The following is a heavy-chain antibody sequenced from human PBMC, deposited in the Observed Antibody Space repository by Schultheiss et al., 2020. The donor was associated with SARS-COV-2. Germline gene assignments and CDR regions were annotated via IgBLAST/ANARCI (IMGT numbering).Heavy chain of an antibody. CDR3: AAPRGTRRNFDL. D-gene: IGHD1-1*01. Sequence: SETLSLTCAVYGGSFSGYYWTWIRQPPGKGLEWIGEINHSGSTNYNPSLKSRVTISVDTSKNQFSLKLSSVTAADTAVYYCAAPRGTRRNFDLWGRGTLVTVSS. V-gene: IGHV4-34*01. J-gene: IGHJ2*01. CDR1: GGSFSGYY. CDR2: INHSGST.